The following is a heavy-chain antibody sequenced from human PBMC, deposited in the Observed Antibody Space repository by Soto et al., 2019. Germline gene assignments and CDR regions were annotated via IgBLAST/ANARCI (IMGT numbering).Heavy chain of an antibody. CDR2: ISYDGSNK. J-gene: IGHJ4*02. V-gene: IGHV3-30-3*01. Sequence: QVQLVESGGGVVQPGRSLRLSCAASGFTFSSYAMHWVRQAPGKGLEWVAVISYDGSNKYYADSVKGRFTISRDNSKNTLYLQMNSRRAEDTAVYYCAREGPDSRFDYWGQGTLVTVSS. CDR1: GFTFSSYA. CDR3: AREGPDSRFDY.